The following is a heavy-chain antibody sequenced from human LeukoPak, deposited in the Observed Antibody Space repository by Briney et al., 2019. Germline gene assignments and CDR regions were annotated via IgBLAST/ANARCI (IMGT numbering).Heavy chain of an antibody. D-gene: IGHD3-9*01. CDR3: ARQSVLRYFDWLTAGAFDI. V-gene: IGHV4-59*08. J-gene: IGHJ3*02. CDR2: IYYSGST. Sequence: SETLSLTCTVSGGSISSYYWSWIRQPPGKGLEWIGYIYYSGSTNYNPSLKSRVTISVDTSKNQFSLKLSSVTAADTAVYYCARQSVLRYFDWLTAGAFDIWGQGTMVTVSS. CDR1: GGSISSYY.